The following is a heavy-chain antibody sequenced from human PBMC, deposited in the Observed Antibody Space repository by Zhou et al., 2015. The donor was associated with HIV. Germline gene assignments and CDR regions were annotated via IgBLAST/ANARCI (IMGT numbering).Heavy chain of an antibody. D-gene: IGHD6-13*01. CDR1: GFTFSSYG. CDR2: IWYDGSNK. Sequence: QVQLVESGGGVVQPGRSLRLSCAASGFTFSSYGMHWVRQAPGKGLEWVAVIWYDGSNKYYADSVKGRFTISRDNSKNTLYLQMGSLRAEDMAVYYCAREGGDNRLMDSSSWSGAFDIWGQGTMVTVSS. J-gene: IGHJ3*02. V-gene: IGHV3-33*08. CDR3: AREGGDNRLMDSSSWSGAFDI.